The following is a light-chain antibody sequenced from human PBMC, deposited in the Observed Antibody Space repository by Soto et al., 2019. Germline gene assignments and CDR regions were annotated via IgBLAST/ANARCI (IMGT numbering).Light chain of an antibody. V-gene: IGKV1-27*01. CDR3: QQYNNWPPVT. Sequence: DTQMTQSPSSLSAAIGDKVTVSCRATQDIKSYLAWYQQKPGTVPRLLIYATSTLQSGVPSRFSGSGYGTDFTLTISSLQSEDFAVYYCQQYNNWPPVTFGQGTKVDI. CDR2: ATS. CDR1: QDIKSY. J-gene: IGKJ1*01.